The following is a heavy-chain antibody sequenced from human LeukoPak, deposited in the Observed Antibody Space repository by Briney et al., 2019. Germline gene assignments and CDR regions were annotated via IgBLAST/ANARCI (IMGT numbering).Heavy chain of an antibody. Sequence: GASVKVSCKVPGYMLTEVSIHWVRQAPGKGLEGMGSFDPDDGETIYAQKFQGRLSMTEDTSAATAYMELSSLRSEDTAVYFCAAERELIYWGQGTLVTVSS. J-gene: IGHJ4*02. CDR2: FDPDDGET. CDR3: AAERELIY. V-gene: IGHV1-24*01. CDR1: GYMLTEVS. D-gene: IGHD1-26*01.